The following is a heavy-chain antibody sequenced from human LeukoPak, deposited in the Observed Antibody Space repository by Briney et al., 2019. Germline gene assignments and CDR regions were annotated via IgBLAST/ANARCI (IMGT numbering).Heavy chain of an antibody. CDR2: IYYRGSP. CDR3: ARSGDFATDWFDP. D-gene: IGHD1-26*01. Sequence: SETLSLTCTVSGVSLRRYSLSWIRQPPGQGLEWMGYIYYRGSPKYNTSLKSRVTISVDASQNQFSLKLSSVTAADTAVYYCARSGDFATDWFDPWGARTPVTVSS. J-gene: IGHJ5*02. V-gene: IGHV4-59*08. CDR1: GVSLRRYS.